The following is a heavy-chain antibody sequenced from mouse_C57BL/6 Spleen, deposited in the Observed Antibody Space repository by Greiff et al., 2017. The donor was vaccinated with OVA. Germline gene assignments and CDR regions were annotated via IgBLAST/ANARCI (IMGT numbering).Heavy chain of an antibody. J-gene: IGHJ2*01. CDR2: ISYDGSN. CDR1: GYSITSGYY. Sequence: DVKLVESGPGLVKPSQSLSLTCSVTGYSITSGYYWNWIRQFPGNKLEWMGYISYDGSNNYNPSLKNRISITRDTSKNQFFLKLNSVTTEDTATYYCAREDFDYWGQGTTLTVSS. V-gene: IGHV3-6*01. CDR3: AREDFDY.